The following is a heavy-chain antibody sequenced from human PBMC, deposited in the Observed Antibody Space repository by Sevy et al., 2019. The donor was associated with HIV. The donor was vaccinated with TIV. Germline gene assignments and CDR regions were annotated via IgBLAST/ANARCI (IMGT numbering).Heavy chain of an antibody. CDR2: ISNSGNII. V-gene: IGHV3-48*03. Sequence: GGSLRLSCVASGFTFSSYEMNWVRQAPGKGLEWVSYISNSGNIIYYEDSVKGRFTISRDNAKNSLYLKMNSLRAEDTAVYYCAREDGSRQYFQYWGQGTLVTVSS. CDR1: GFTFSSYE. CDR3: AREDGSRQYFQY. J-gene: IGHJ1*01. D-gene: IGHD6-13*01.